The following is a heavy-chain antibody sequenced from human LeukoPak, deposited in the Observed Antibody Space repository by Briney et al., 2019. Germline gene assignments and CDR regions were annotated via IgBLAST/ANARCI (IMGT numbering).Heavy chain of an antibody. CDR1: GGSISENSYY. V-gene: IGHV4-39*01. CDR3: ARTPEVVGWFDP. Sequence: SETLSLTCTVSGGSISENSYYWGWIRQPPGKGLEWIGSTYSSGGTYYNPSPKSRLTISVDTSKNQFSLKLSSVTAADSAVYYCARTPEVVGWFDPWGQGTLVTVSS. J-gene: IGHJ5*02. CDR2: TYSSGGT.